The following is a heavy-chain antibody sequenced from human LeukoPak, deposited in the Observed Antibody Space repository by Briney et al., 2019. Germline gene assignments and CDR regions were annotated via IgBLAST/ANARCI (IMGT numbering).Heavy chain of an antibody. D-gene: IGHD3-10*01. CDR2: ISYDGSNK. CDR3: AKVKVRAGRAQYYYGSGSFPSPFDY. Sequence: PGGSLRLSCAASGFTFSSYGMHWVRQAPGKGLDWVAVISYDGSNKYYADSMKGRFTISRDNSKNTLYLQMNSLRAEDTAVYYCAKVKVRAGRAQYYYGSGSFPSPFDYWGQGTLVTVSS. J-gene: IGHJ4*02. CDR1: GFTFSSYG. V-gene: IGHV3-30*18.